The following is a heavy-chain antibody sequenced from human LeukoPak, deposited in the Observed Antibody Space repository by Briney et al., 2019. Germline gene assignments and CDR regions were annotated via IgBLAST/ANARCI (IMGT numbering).Heavy chain of an antibody. D-gene: IGHD2-8*01. CDR3: ARWYGPNMVFDC. V-gene: IGHV1-3*01. J-gene: IGHJ4*02. Sequence: ASVTVSCKASGYTFTEYAVHWVRQAPGQGLEWLGWINVGTGNAKYSEKFQSGVIVTRDTSANTVYMELTSLRFEDTATYYCARWYGPNMVFDCWGQGTLVTVSS. CDR2: INVGTGNA. CDR1: GYTFTEYA.